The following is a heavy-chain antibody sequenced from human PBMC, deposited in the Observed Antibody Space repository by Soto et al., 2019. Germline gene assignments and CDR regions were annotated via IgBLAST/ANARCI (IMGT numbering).Heavy chain of an antibody. Sequence: PGGSLRLSCAASGFTFSSYWMSWVRQAPGKGLEWVANIKQDGSEKYYVDSVKGRFTISRDNAKNSLYLQMNSLRAEDTAVYYCARVLPSRWLQYYFDYWGQGTLVTVSS. CDR1: GFTFSSYW. V-gene: IGHV3-7*03. CDR2: IKQDGSEK. J-gene: IGHJ4*02. D-gene: IGHD5-12*01. CDR3: ARVLPSRWLQYYFDY.